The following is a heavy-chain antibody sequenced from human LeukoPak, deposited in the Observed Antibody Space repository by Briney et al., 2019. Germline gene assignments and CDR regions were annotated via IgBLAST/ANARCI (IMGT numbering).Heavy chain of an antibody. J-gene: IGHJ4*02. CDR1: GGSFSGYY. D-gene: IGHD5-12*01. V-gene: IGHV4-34*01. CDR3: ARGEWLRSDDY. CDR2: INHSGST. Sequence: SETLSLTCAVYGGSFSGYYWGWIRQPPGKGLEWIGEINHSGSTNYNPSLKSRVTISVDTSKNQFSLKLSSVTAADTAVYYCARGEWLRSDDYWGQGTLVTVSS.